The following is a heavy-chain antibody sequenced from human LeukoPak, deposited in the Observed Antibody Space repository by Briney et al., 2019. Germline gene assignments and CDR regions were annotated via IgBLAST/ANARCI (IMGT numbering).Heavy chain of an antibody. V-gene: IGHV4-4*02. CDR2: VNLQGRT. Sequence: SEALSLTCDVSGGSITQTNYWTWVGQPPGKGLEWIGEVNLQGRTNYNPSLMGRGAISVDTSENHVSLQLTSVTAADTAVYYCAREGGPYRPLDYSGQGTLVTVS. J-gene: IGHJ4*02. CDR1: GGSITQTNY. D-gene: IGHD3-16*01. CDR3: AREGGPYRPLDY.